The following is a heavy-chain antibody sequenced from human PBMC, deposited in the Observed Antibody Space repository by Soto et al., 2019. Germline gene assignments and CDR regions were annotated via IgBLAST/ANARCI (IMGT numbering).Heavy chain of an antibody. CDR3: ARRRYYYDSSGYYYYYYGMDV. CDR1: GYSFTSYW. CDR2: IDPSDSYT. V-gene: IGHV5-10-1*01. D-gene: IGHD3-22*01. J-gene: IGHJ6*02. Sequence: PGESLKISCKGSGYSFTSYWISWVRQMPGKGLEWMGRIDPSDSYTNYSPSFQGHVTISADKSISTAYLQWSSLKASDTAMYYCARRRYYYDSSGYYYYYYGMDVWGQGTTVTVSS.